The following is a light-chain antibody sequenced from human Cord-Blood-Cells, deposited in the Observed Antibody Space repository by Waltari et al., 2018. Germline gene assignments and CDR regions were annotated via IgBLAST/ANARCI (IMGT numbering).Light chain of an antibody. CDR1: QSISSW. CDR2: KAX. V-gene: IGKV1-5*03. Sequence: DIQMTQSPSTLSASVGGRVTITCRASQSISSWLGWYQQKPGKAPKLLIYKAXXLESGVPSRFXGSGSGTEFTLTISXLXPXXXAXXXCQXXNXXXRTXXXGTKXXIK. CDR3: QXXNXXXRT. J-gene: IGKJ1*01.